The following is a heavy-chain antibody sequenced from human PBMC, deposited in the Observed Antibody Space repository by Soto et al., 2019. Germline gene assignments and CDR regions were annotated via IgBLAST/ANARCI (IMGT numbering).Heavy chain of an antibody. J-gene: IGHJ4*02. V-gene: IGHV3-48*03. CDR3: ARDRNDYYDSSGYYYFDY. Sequence: GGSLRLSCAASGFTFSSYEMNWVRQAPGKGLEWVSYISSSGSTIYYADSVKGRFTISRDNAKHSLYLQMNRLRAEDTAVYYCARDRNDYYDSSGYYYFDYWGQGTLVTVSS. D-gene: IGHD3-22*01. CDR2: ISSSGSTI. CDR1: GFTFSSYE.